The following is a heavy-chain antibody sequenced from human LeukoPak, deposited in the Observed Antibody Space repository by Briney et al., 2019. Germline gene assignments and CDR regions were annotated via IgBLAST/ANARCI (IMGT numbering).Heavy chain of an antibody. Sequence: EASVKVSCKASGYTFTSYYINWVRQAPGQGLEWMGIINPSGGSTTYAQKFQGRVTMTRDTSTNTVYMELSSLRSEDTAVYYCARARTGDFDYWGQGTLVTVSS. CDR3: ARARTGDFDY. CDR1: GYTFTSYY. D-gene: IGHD7-27*01. J-gene: IGHJ4*02. CDR2: INPSGGST. V-gene: IGHV1-46*01.